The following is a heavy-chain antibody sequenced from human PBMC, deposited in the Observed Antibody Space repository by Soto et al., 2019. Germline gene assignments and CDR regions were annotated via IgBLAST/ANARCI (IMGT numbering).Heavy chain of an antibody. CDR1: GFTFSSYS. J-gene: IGHJ4*02. V-gene: IGHV3-21*01. Sequence: GGSLRLSCAASGFTFSSYSMNWVRQAPGKGLEWVSSISSSSSYIYYADSVKGRFTISRDNAKDSLYLQMNSLRAKDTAVYYCARDETQGLPIAYWGQGTLVTVSS. CDR2: ISSSSSYI. CDR3: ARDETQGLPIAY. D-gene: IGHD2-21*02.